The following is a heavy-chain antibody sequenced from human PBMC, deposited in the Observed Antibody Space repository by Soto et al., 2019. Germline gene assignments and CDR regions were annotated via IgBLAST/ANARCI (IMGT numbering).Heavy chain of an antibody. V-gene: IGHV1-46*01. Sequence: QVQLVQSGAEVKKPGASVKVSCKTSGYSFTNYYLHWVRQAPGQGLEWMGLINPSGISTSYAQKFQGRVTMTRDTSTSTVYMDLSSLRSEDTAVDYCARSDPVVVAASSPVYFDYWGQGTLVTVSS. CDR1: GYSFTNYY. D-gene: IGHD2-15*01. CDR3: ARSDPVVVAASSPVYFDY. J-gene: IGHJ4*02. CDR2: INPSGIST.